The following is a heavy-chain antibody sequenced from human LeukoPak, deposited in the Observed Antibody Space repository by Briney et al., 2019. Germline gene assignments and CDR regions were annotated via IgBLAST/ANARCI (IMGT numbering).Heavy chain of an antibody. Sequence: PGGSLRLSCAASGFTFSSYAMSWVRQAPGKGLEWVSAISGSGGSTYYADSVKGRFTISRDNSKNTLYLQMNSLRAEDTAVYYCADYYDSSGYFQAFDIWGQGPMVTVSS. J-gene: IGHJ3*02. CDR3: ADYYDSSGYFQAFDI. D-gene: IGHD3-22*01. CDR2: ISGSGGST. CDR1: GFTFSSYA. V-gene: IGHV3-23*01.